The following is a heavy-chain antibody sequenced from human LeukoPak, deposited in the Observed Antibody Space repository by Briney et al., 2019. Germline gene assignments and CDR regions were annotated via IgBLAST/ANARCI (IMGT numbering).Heavy chain of an antibody. D-gene: IGHD6-6*01. Sequence: GASVKVSCKASGYTFTSYGISWVRQAPGQGLEWMGWISAYNGYASYAKKFQGRVTMTTDTSTSTADMELRSLRSDDTAVYYCARNSSSWIDYWGQGTLVTVSS. CDR1: GYTFTSYG. CDR2: ISAYNGYA. V-gene: IGHV1-18*01. CDR3: ARNSSSWIDY. J-gene: IGHJ4*02.